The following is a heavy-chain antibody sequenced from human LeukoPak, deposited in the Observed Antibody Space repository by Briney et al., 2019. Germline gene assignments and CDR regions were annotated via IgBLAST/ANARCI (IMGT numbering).Heavy chain of an antibody. J-gene: IGHJ4*02. CDR3: ARVGGSWFSDY. D-gene: IGHD6-13*01. Sequence: GGSLRLSCAASGFTFSGYWMQWVRQAPGKGLVWVSRINGDGSGTSYADSVKGRFTISRDNAENTLYLQMNSLRADDTAVYYCARVGGSWFSDYWGQGTLVTVS. V-gene: IGHV3-74*01. CDR2: INGDGSGT. CDR1: GFTFSGYW.